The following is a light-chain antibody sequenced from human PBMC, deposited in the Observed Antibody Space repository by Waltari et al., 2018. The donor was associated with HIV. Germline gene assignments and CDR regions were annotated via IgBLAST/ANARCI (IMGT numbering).Light chain of an antibody. CDR1: QSIGTY. Sequence: DIQMTQSPSTLSASIGDRVTITCRASQSIGTYLAWFQQTPGKAPKLLIYRASTLQSGVPSRFSGSGSGTEFTLTTSSLQPDDFATYVCQEYNGYPWTFGQGTKVEIK. J-gene: IGKJ1*01. V-gene: IGKV1-5*03. CDR3: QEYNGYPWT. CDR2: RAS.